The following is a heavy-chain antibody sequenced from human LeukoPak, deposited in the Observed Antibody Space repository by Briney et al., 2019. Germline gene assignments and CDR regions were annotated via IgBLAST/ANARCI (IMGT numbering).Heavy chain of an antibody. D-gene: IGHD3-10*01. Sequence: GASVKVSCKASGYTFTGYYMHWVRQAPGQGLEWMGWINPNSGGTNYAQKFQGRVTMTRDTSISTAYMELSRLRSDDTAVYYCARGRPMARGVRVSYYFDYWGQGTLVTVSS. CDR3: ARGRPMARGVRVSYYFDY. V-gene: IGHV1-2*02. CDR1: GYTFTGYY. CDR2: INPNSGGT. J-gene: IGHJ4*02.